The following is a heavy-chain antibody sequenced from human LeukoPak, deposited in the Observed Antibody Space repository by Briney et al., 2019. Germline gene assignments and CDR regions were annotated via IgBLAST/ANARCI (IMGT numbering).Heavy chain of an antibody. CDR1: GFTLSSDE. D-gene: IGHD2-21*02. V-gene: IGHV3-74*01. Sequence: PGRSLRLSCAASGFTLSSDEMPWVRQAPQNGLLWVSRINSDGSRTGYADAVKSRFTISRDNAKNTLYLQMNSLRAEDTAIYYCARELPREVTLDYWGQGTLVTVSS. J-gene: IGHJ4*02. CDR3: ARELPREVTLDY. CDR2: INSDGSRT.